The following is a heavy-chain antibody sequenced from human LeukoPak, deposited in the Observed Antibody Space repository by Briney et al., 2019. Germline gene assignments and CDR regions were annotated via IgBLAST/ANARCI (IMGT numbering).Heavy chain of an antibody. CDR3: ASVVVPAATGAFDI. J-gene: IGHJ3*02. CDR1: GGSISSGSYY. D-gene: IGHD2-2*01. Sequence: SETLSLTCTVSGGSISSGSYYWSWIRQPAGKGLEWIGHIYTSGSTNYNPSLKSRVTISVDTSKNQFSLKLSSVTAADTAVYYCASVVVPAATGAFDIWGQGTMVTVSS. V-gene: IGHV4-61*09. CDR2: IYTSGST.